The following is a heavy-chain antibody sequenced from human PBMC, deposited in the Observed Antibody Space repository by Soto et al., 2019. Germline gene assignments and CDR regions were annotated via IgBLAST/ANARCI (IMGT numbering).Heavy chain of an antibody. V-gene: IGHV1-18*01. Sequence: QVQLVQSGPEVKKPGASVKVSCETSGYTFTNYGISWVRQAPGQGLEWMGWITAYSRNTNYAQNFQGRVTMTTDTSTTTAYMELRSLRSDDTAVYYCTKVGDGDYPGYWGQGTLVTVSS. CDR2: ITAYSRNT. CDR3: TKVGDGDYPGY. D-gene: IGHD3-16*01. J-gene: IGHJ4*02. CDR1: GYTFTNYG.